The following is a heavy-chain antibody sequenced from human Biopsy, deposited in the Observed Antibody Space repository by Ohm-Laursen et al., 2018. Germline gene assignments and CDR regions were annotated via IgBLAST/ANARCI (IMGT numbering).Heavy chain of an antibody. J-gene: IGHJ5*02. CDR1: GRTFSDYR. CDR3: ARHPTGFWFDP. V-gene: IGHV4-34*01. Sequence: SDTLSLTCVVFGRTFSDYRWTWIRQPPGKGLEWIGSIYNTETTFYNPSLKSRVTISVDTSTNQFSLKASSVTAADTALYFCARHPTGFWFDPWGHGTLVTVSS. CDR2: IYNTETT.